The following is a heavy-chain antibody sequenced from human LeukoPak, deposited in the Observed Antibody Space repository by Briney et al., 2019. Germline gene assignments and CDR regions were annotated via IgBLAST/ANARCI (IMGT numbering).Heavy chain of an antibody. D-gene: IGHD3-10*01. CDR3: ARGGKLTMLRGVIDY. CDR1: GFIFSRYW. Sequence: QSGGSLRLSCAASGFIFSRYWLTWVRQAPGKGLEWVANIKEDGSEKYYVDSVKGRFTISRDNAKNSLFLQMNSLRAEDTAVYYCARGGKLTMLRGVIDYWGQGTLVTVSS. V-gene: IGHV3-7*01. J-gene: IGHJ4*02. CDR2: IKEDGSEK.